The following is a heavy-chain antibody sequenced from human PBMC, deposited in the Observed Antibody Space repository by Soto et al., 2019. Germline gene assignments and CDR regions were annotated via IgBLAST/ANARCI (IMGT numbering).Heavy chain of an antibody. CDR1: GYTFTAYY. CDR2: INPSSGGT. Sequence: ASVKVSCKASGYTFTAYYIHWVRQAPGEGLEWMGWINPSSGGTNYAQKFQGRVTMTRDTSISTAYMELSSLRSEDTAVYYCARDPYCSGGSCYSVTFYYYGMDVWGQGTTVTVSS. J-gene: IGHJ6*02. CDR3: ARDPYCSGGSCYSVTFYYYGMDV. D-gene: IGHD2-15*01. V-gene: IGHV1-2*02.